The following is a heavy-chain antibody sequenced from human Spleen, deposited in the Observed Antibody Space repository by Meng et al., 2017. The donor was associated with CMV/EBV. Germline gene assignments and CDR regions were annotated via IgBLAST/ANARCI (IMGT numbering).Heavy chain of an antibody. J-gene: IGHJ3*02. D-gene: IGHD3-22*01. Sequence: SETLSLTCTVSGGSISTSTYYWGWIRQPPGKGLEWIGTIYFTGSTYYTPSLKSRVTISVDTSKNHFSLKLSSVTAADTAVYYCARTLPDYYDSSGSDAFGIWGQGTLVTV. V-gene: IGHV4-39*07. CDR2: IYFTGST. CDR1: GGSISTSTYY. CDR3: ARTLPDYYDSSGSDAFGI.